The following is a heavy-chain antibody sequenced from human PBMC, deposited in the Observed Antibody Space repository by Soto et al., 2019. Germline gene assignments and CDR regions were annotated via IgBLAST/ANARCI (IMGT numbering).Heavy chain of an antibody. Sequence: QVQLVESGGDMAQAGTSLRLSCTGSGFTFNSVSQHWVRQGPDKGLEWVAVVSFDGKVTYYADSVKGRFTVSRDISKNTISLRANSLRPEDTAVYYCAREPYGDSQYFDYWGQGTPVTVSS. CDR3: AREPYGDSQYFDY. V-gene: IGHV3-30*04. D-gene: IGHD2-21*02. J-gene: IGHJ4*02. CDR1: GFTFNSVS. CDR2: VSFDGKVT.